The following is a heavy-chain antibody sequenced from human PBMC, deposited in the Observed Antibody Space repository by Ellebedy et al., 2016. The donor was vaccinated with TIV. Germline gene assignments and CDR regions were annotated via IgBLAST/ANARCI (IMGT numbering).Heavy chain of an antibody. CDR2: INHSGST. D-gene: IGHD4-17*01. CDR3: ARGDYGDYAFHY. J-gene: IGHJ4*02. CDR1: GGSISSHY. Sequence: SETLSLXXTVSGGSISSHYWTWIRQPPGKGLEWIGEINHSGSTNYNPSLKSRVTISVDTSRNQFSLKLSSVTAADTAVYYCARGDYGDYAFHYWGQGTLVTVSS. V-gene: IGHV4-34*01.